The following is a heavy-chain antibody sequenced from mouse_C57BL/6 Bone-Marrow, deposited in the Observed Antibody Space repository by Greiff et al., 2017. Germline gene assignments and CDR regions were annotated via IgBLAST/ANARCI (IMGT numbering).Heavy chain of an antibody. CDR3: ARYGNYSRGFYFDY. D-gene: IGHD2-1*01. Sequence: VQLQQSGPELVKPGASVKISCKASGYTFTDYYMNWVKQSHGKSLEWIGDINPNNGGTSYNQKFKGKATLTVDKSSSTAYMELRSLTSEDSAVYYCARYGNYSRGFYFDYWGQGTTLTVSS. V-gene: IGHV1-26*01. CDR1: GYTFTDYY. J-gene: IGHJ2*01. CDR2: INPNNGGT.